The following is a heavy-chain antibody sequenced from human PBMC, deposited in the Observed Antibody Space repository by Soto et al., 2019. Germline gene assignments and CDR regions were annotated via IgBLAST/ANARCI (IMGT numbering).Heavy chain of an antibody. J-gene: IGHJ4*02. CDR3: ARGDYGTGGYPFPYFDY. CDR2: INPDSGAT. V-gene: IGHV1-2*02. Sequence: SVKVSCKASGYSFTGYYIHWVRQAPGQGLEWMGWINPDSGATNYAQNFQGRVTLTSDTSISTASMDLTSLTSDDTAVYYCARGDYGTGGYPFPYFDYWGQGTMVTVS. CDR1: GYSFTGYY. D-gene: IGHD2-8*02.